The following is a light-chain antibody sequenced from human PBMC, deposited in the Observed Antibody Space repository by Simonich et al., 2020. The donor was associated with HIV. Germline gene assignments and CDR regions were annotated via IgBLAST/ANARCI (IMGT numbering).Light chain of an antibody. CDR2: WAS. V-gene: IGKV4-1*01. J-gene: IGKJ1*01. CDR1: RRVLYSANNKNY. Sequence: DIVMTQSPDSLAVSLGERATINCKSNRRVLYSANNKNYLAWYQQKPGQPPNLLIYWASTRESGVPDRFSASGSGTDFPLTISSLQAEDVAVYYCQQYYSTPPTFGQGTKVEIK. CDR3: QQYYSTPPT.